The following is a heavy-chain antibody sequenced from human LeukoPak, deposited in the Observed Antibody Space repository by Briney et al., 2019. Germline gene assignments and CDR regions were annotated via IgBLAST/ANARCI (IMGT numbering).Heavy chain of an antibody. CDR2: ISYDGSNK. J-gene: IGHJ4*02. CDR1: GFTFSSYA. Sequence: PGGSLRLSCAASGFTFSSYAMHWVRQAPGKGLEWVAVISYDGSNKYYADSVKGRFTISRDNSKNTLYLQMNSLRAEDTAVYYCARTEAGYSSSWFLFDYWGQGTLVTVS. V-gene: IGHV3-30-3*01. D-gene: IGHD6-13*01. CDR3: ARTEAGYSSSWFLFDY.